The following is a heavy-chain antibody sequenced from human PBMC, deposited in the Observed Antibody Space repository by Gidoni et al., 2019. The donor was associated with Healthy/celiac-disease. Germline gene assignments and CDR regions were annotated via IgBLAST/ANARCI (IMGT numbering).Heavy chain of an antibody. CDR3: ARAHSSGWYSDASYYYYMDV. J-gene: IGHJ6*03. Sequence: QVQLQQWGAGLLKPSETLSLTCAVYGGSFSGYYWRWIRQPPGKGLEWIGEINHSGSTNYNPSLKSRVTISVDTSKNQFSLKLSSVTAADTAVYYCARAHSSGWYSDASYYYYMDVWGKGTTVTVSS. CDR2: INHSGST. CDR1: GGSFSGYY. V-gene: IGHV4-34*01. D-gene: IGHD6-19*01.